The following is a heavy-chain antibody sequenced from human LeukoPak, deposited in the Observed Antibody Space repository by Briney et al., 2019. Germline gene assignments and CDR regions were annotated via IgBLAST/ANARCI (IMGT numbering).Heavy chain of an antibody. CDR1: AFSLTTNGVG. J-gene: IGHJ4*02. V-gene: IGHV2-5*02. Sequence: ESAPTLVKPTQTLTLTCTFSAFSLTTNGVGVGWIRQSPGKALERLALISWDGDKHYNPTLKSRLTTTKDTFKNQVVLTMTNMDPVDTGTNYCAHREWFYGSFDYWGQGTLVTVSS. D-gene: IGHD3-3*01. CDR2: ISWDGDK. CDR3: AHREWFYGSFDY.